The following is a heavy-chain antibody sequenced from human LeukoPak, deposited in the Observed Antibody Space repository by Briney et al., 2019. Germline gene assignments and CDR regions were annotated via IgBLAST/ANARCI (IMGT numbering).Heavy chain of an antibody. CDR1: GGSISSTSSY. CDR3: ARASAAAGTRDHYYYYYYMDV. Sequence: SETLSLTCTVSGGSISSTSSYWGWVRQPPGKGLEWIGSIYHSGSTYYNPSLKSRVTISVDTSKNQFSLKLSSVTAADTAVYYCARASAAAGTRDHYYYYYYMDVWGKGTTVTVSS. V-gene: IGHV4-39*07. J-gene: IGHJ6*03. CDR2: IYHSGST. D-gene: IGHD6-13*01.